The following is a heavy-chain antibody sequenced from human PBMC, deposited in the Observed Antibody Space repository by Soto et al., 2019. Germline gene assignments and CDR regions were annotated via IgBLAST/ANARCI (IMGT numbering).Heavy chain of an antibody. J-gene: IGHJ4*02. CDR2: INPSAGNT. V-gene: IGHV1-46*01. CDR1: GYTFTTYC. D-gene: IGHD6-6*01. CDR3: ARLHSTSPPYYFDY. Sequence: QVQLVQSGAEVKKPGASVKVSCKASGYTFTTYCIHWVRQAPGQGLEWMGVINPSAGNTVYSQKFQGRVTMTRDTSTSTLYMELSSLRSEDTAVYYCARLHSTSPPYYFDYWGQGTLVTVSS.